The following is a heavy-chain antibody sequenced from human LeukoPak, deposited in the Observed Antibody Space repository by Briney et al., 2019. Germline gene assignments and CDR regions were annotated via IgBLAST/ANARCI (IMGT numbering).Heavy chain of an antibody. V-gene: IGHV1-69*04. CDR1: GYTFTSYA. J-gene: IGHJ3*01. CDR2: IIPILGIA. D-gene: IGHD3-3*01. Sequence: GASVKVSCKASGYTFTSYAIIWVRQAPGQGLEWMGRIIPILGIANYAQKFQGRVTITADKSPSTAYMELSSLRSEDTAVYYCARDTHPYYDFWSGLSPWGQGTMVTVSS. CDR3: ARDTHPYYDFWSGLSP.